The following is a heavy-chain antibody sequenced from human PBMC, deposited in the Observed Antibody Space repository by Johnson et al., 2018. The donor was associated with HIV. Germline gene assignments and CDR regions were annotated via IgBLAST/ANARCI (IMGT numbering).Heavy chain of an antibody. V-gene: IGHV3-30-3*01. CDR3: ARVFLGSSWYSDAFDI. Sequence: QVQLVESGGGVVQPGRSLRLSCAASGFTFSSYAMHWVRQAPGKGLEWVAVISYDGSNKYYADSVKGRLTISRDNSKNTLYLQMNSLRAEDTAVYYCARVFLGSSWYSDAFDIWGQGTMVTVSS. D-gene: IGHD6-13*01. CDR1: GFTFSSYA. J-gene: IGHJ3*02. CDR2: ISYDGSNK.